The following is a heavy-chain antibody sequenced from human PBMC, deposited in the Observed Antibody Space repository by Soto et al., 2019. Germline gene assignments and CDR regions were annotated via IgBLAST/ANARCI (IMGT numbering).Heavy chain of an antibody. CDR2: IYHSGST. J-gene: IGHJ4*02. V-gene: IGHV4-30-2*01. D-gene: IGHD3-10*01. CDR1: GGSISSGGYS. Sequence: PSETLSLTCAVSGGSISSGGYSWSWIRQPPGKGLEWIGYIYHSGSTYYNPSLKSRVTISVDRSKNLFSLKLSSVTAEDTALFYCATTLYGSGTYYSSYPPLYWGQGTLVTVSS. CDR3: ATTLYGSGTYYSSYPPLY.